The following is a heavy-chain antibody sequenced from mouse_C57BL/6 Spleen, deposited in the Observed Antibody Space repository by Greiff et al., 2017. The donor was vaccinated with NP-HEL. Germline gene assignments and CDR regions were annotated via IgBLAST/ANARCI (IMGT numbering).Heavy chain of an antibody. CDR1: GYTFTSYW. V-gene: IGHV1-52*01. D-gene: IGHD1-2*01. J-gene: IGHJ1*03. CDR3: ARVTTAAWYFDV. CDR2: IDPSDSET. Sequence: VQLQQSGAELVRPGSSVKLSCKASGYTFTSYWMHWVKQRPIQGLEWIGNIDPSDSETHYNQKFKDKATLTVDKSSSTAYMQLSSLTSEDSAVYYCARVTTAAWYFDVWGTGTTVTVSS.